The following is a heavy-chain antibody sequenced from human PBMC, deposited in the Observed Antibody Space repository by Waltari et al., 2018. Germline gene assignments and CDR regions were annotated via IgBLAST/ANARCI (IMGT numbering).Heavy chain of an antibody. V-gene: IGHV4-4*07. Sequence: QVLLQESGPGLVKPSETLSLTCTVSGGSISGYYWNWIRQPPGKGLEWIGRIYTSGSTNYTPTLKSRVTISINTSNNQFSLKLSSVTAADTAVYYCARDHYCSGGACYPGGSAFDIWGQGTMVTVSS. CDR2: IYTSGST. J-gene: IGHJ3*02. CDR1: GGSISGYY. CDR3: ARDHYCSGGACYPGGSAFDI. D-gene: IGHD2-15*01.